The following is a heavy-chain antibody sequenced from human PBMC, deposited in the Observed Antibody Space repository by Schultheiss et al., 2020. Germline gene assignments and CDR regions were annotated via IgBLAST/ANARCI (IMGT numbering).Heavy chain of an antibody. V-gene: IGHV3-7*01. CDR3: ARADSAMLYYFDY. Sequence: GGSLRLSCAASGFTFSSSWMSWVRQAPGKGLEWVANIKQDGSEKYYVDSVKGRFIISRDNAKKSLYLQMNSLRVEDTAVYYCARADSAMLYYFDYWGQGTLVTVSS. D-gene: IGHD5-18*01. CDR1: GFTFSSSW. CDR2: IKQDGSEK. J-gene: IGHJ4*02.